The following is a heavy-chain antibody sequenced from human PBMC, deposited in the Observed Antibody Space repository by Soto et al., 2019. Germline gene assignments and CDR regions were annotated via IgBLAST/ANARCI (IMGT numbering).Heavy chain of an antibody. J-gene: IGHJ6*02. CDR2: IYPGDSDT. CDR3: ARHSQLTYYYYYGMDV. V-gene: IGHV5-51*01. CDR1: GYSFTSYW. Sequence: GESLKISCKGSGYSFTSYWIGWVRQMPGKGLEWMGIIYPGDSDTRYSPSFQGQVTISADKSISTAYLQWSSLKASDTAMYYCARHSQLTYYYYYGMDVWGQGTMVTVSS.